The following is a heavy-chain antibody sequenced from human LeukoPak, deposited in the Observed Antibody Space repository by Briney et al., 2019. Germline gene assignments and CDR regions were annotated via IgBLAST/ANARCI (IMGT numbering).Heavy chain of an antibody. CDR3: ARSSYGSGDY. V-gene: IGHV3-64*01. D-gene: IGHD3-10*01. J-gene: IGHJ4*02. CDR1: GFTFSSFA. Sequence: SGGSLRLSCAASGFTFSSFAMHWVRQAPGKGLEYVSAISSNGGSTYYANSVKGRFTISRDNSKNTLYLQMGSLRAEDMAVYYCARSSYGSGDYWGQGTLVTVSS. CDR2: ISSNGGST.